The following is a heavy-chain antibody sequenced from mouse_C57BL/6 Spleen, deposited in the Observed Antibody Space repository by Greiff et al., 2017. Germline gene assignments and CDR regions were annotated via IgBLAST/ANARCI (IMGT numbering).Heavy chain of an antibody. Sequence: VQLQQPGAELVKPGASVKLSCKASGYTFTSYCMYWVQQSPGQGLEWIGLIHPNSGSTNYNEKVKSKATLTVDKSSSTAYMQLSSLTSEDSAVDYCARWSGTVGAHDCWGQGTTLTVSS. V-gene: IGHV1-64*01. CDR1: GYTFTSYC. D-gene: IGHD1-1*01. CDR3: ARWSGTVGAHDC. CDR2: IHPNSGST. J-gene: IGHJ2*01.